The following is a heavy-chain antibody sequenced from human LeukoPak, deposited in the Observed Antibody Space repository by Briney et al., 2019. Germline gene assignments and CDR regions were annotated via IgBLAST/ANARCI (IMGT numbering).Heavy chain of an antibody. V-gene: IGHV3-9*01. J-gene: IGHJ6*03. CDR2: ISWNSGSI. CDR1: GFTFYNYA. Sequence: GGSLRLSCAASGFTFYNYAMHWVRHAPGKGLEWVWGISWNSGSIVYADSVKGRFTISRDNAKNSLYLQMNSLRAEDTALYYCAKGGAARPNAAYYYYYYMDVWGKGTTVTVSS. CDR3: AKGGAARPNAAYYYYYYMDV. D-gene: IGHD6-6*01.